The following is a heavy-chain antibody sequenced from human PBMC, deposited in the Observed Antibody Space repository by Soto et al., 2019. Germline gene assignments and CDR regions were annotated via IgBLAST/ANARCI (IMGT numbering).Heavy chain of an antibody. Sequence: EVQLVESGGGLVQPGRSLRLSCAASGFTFDDYAMNWVRQAPGKGLEWVSGISWNSDSIGYADSVKGRFTISRDNAKNPLYLQMNRLRAEDTAFYYCAATYCGGDCYRWGYYYYYMDVWGKGTTVTVSS. CDR2: ISWNSDSI. J-gene: IGHJ6*03. CDR1: GFTFDDYA. CDR3: AATYCGGDCYRWGYYYYYMDV. D-gene: IGHD2-21*01. V-gene: IGHV3-9*01.